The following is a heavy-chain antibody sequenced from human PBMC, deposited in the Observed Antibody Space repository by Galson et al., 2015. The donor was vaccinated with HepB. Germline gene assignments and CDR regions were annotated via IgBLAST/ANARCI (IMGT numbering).Heavy chain of an antibody. J-gene: IGHJ6*02. CDR2: ISYDGSNK. D-gene: IGHD5-12*01. Sequence: SLRLSCAASGFTFSSYAMHWVRQAPGKGLEWVAVISYDGSNKYYADSVKGRFTISRDNSKNTLYLQMNSLRAEDTAVYYCARDPVGTVATPWFGRGMDVWGQGTTVTVSS. CDR3: ARDPVGTVATPWFGRGMDV. V-gene: IGHV3-30*04. CDR1: GFTFSSYA.